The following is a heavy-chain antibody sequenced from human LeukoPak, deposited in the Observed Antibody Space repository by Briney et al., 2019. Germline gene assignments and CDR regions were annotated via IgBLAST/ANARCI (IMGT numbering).Heavy chain of an antibody. CDR1: ENTLSTYY. Sequence: ASVKVSCKASENTLSTYYMNWVRQAPGQGLEWMGIMNPTGGGASYAQKFQGRVTMTIDTSTSTFYLELSSLTSQDTAVYYCARDGHGTSTWGWFDPWGQGTLVTVSS. CDR3: ARDGHGTSTWGWFDP. CDR2: MNPTGGGA. J-gene: IGHJ5*01. D-gene: IGHD7-27*01. V-gene: IGHV1-46*01.